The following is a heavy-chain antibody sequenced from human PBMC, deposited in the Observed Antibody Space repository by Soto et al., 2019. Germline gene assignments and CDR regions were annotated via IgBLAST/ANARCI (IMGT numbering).Heavy chain of an antibody. J-gene: IGHJ4*02. CDR2: ISGSGGST. Sequence: VGSLRLSCVAPGFTFSSYAMSWVRQAPGKGLEWVSAISGSGGSTYYADSVKGRFTISRDNSKNTLYLQMNSLRAEDTAVYYCAKYGGNSVGCDYWGQGTQVTV. D-gene: IGHD2-21*02. CDR3: AKYGGNSVGCDY. CDR1: GFTFSSYA. V-gene: IGHV3-23*01.